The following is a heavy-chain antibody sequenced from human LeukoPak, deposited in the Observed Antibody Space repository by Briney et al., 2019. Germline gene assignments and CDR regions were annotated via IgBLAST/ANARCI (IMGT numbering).Heavy chain of an antibody. CDR3: ARVPRGGSENDAFDI. Sequence: SETLSLTCAVSGYSISSSNWWGWIRQPPGKGLEWIGYIYYSGSIYYNPSLESRVTMSVDTSKNQFSLKLSSVTAVDTAVYYCARVPRGGSENDAFDIWGQGTMVTVSS. D-gene: IGHD2-15*01. CDR1: GYSISSSNW. J-gene: IGHJ3*02. CDR2: IYYSGSI. V-gene: IGHV4-28*05.